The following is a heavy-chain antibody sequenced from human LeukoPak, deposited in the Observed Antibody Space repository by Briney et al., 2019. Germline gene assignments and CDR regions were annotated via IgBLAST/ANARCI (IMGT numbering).Heavy chain of an antibody. V-gene: IGHV4-34*01. D-gene: IGHD3-22*01. CDR2: INHSGST. CDR3: ARGDDSSGYSTFDI. CDR1: GGSFSGYY. Sequence: SETLPLTCAVYGGSFSGYYWSWIRQPPGKGLEWIGEINHSGSTNYNPSLKSRVTISVDTSKNQFSLKLSSVTAADTAVYYCARGDDSSGYSTFDIWGQGTMVTVSS. J-gene: IGHJ3*02.